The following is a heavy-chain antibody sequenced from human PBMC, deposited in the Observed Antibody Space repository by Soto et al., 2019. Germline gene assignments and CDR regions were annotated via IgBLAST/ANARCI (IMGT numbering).Heavy chain of an antibody. CDR3: ARYLAVVTLFDI. V-gene: IGHV3-7*01. CDR2: IKQDGSEK. Sequence: EVQLVESGGGLVQPGGSLRLSCAASGFTFSSYWMSWVRQAPGKGLEWVANIKQDGSEKYYVDYVKGRFTISRDNAKNSLYLQMNSLSAEDTAVYYFARYLAVVTLFDIWGQGTMVTVSS. CDR1: GFTFSSYW. J-gene: IGHJ3*02. D-gene: IGHD2-21*02.